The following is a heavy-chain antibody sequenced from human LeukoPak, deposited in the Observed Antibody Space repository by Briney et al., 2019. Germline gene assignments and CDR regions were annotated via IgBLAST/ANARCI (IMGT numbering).Heavy chain of an antibody. V-gene: IGHV4-59*08. CDR1: GGSITSDY. CDR2: IYYSGST. J-gene: IGHJ5*02. Sequence: PSETLSLTCTVSGGSITSDYWSWIRQPPGKGLEWIGYIYYSGSTNYNPSLKSRVTISVDTSKNQFSLKLNSVTAADTAAYYCARHYYGSGSYRWFDPWGQETLVTVSS. D-gene: IGHD3-10*01. CDR3: ARHYYGSGSYRWFDP.